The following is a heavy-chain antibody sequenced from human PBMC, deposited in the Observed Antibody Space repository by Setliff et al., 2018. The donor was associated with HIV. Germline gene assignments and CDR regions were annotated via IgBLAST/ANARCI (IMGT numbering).Heavy chain of an antibody. CDR1: GFTFSNAW. V-gene: IGHV3-72*01. CDR2: IRPKGKSSTT. Sequence: QAGGSLRLSCAASGFTFSNAWMNWVRQAPGKGPEWFGRIRPKGKSSTTEYAASVKGRFIMSRDDSKNSLYLQMNSLKTEDTAVYYCTRHVDSGTYMDVWGRGTTVTVSS. CDR3: TRHVDSGTYMDV. J-gene: IGHJ6*03. D-gene: IGHD5-18*01.